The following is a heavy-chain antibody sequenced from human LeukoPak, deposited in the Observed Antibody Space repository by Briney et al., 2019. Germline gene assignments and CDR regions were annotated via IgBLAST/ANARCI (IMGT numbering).Heavy chain of an antibody. J-gene: IGHJ4*02. Sequence: QPGGSLRLSCAASGFTFDDYAMHWVRQAPGKGLEWVSGISWNSGSIGYADSVKGRFTISRDNAKNSLYLQMNSLRAEDTALYYCAKALRPDYSNYLLSFDHWGQGTLVTVSS. V-gene: IGHV3-9*01. CDR3: AKALRPDYSNYLLSFDH. CDR2: ISWNSGSI. CDR1: GFTFDDYA. D-gene: IGHD4-11*01.